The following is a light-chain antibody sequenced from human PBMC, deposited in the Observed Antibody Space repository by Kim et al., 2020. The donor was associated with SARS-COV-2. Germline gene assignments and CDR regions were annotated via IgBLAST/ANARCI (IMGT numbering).Light chain of an antibody. CDR1: QSISSW. V-gene: IGKV1-5*03. J-gene: IGKJ1*01. CDR3: QQYNSYPWT. Sequence: ASVGDRVTITCRASQSISSWLAWYQQKPGKAPKLLIYKASSLESGVPSRFSGSGSGTEFTLTISSLQPDDFATYYCQQYNSYPWTFGQGTKVEI. CDR2: KAS.